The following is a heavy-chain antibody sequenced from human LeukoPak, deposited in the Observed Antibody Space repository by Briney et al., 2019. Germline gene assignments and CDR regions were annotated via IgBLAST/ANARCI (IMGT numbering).Heavy chain of an antibody. CDR2: IKTDGSNT. CDR3: ARDFLHLGG. J-gene: IGHJ3*01. D-gene: IGHD3-16*01. Sequence: PGGSLRLSCAASGFTFSSYWMHWVRQAPGKGLVWVSRIKTDGSNTNYADSVKCRFTISRDNAKNTLYLQMSSLRAEDTAVYYCARDFLHLGGWGQGTMVTVSS. CDR1: GFTFSSYW. V-gene: IGHV3-74*01.